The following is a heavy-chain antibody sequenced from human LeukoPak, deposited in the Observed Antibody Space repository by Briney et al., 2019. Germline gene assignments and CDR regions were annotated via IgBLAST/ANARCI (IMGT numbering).Heavy chain of an antibody. J-gene: IGHJ4*02. V-gene: IGHV4-4*02. CDR1: GGSISSSNW. CDR2: IYHSGST. Sequence: SGTLSLTCAVSGGSISSSNWWSWVRQPPGKGLEWSGEIYHSGSTNYNPSLKSRVTISVDKSKNQFSLKLSSVTAAVTAVYDFSRLIQLWLADYFDYWGQGTLVTVSS. D-gene: IGHD5-18*01. CDR3: SRLIQLWLADYFDY.